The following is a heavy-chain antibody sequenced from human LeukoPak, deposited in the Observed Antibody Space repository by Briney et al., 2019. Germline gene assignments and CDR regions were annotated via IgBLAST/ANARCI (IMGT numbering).Heavy chain of an antibody. CDR2: ISGSGTTT. Sequence: PGGSLRLSCAASGLTFRSYAMTWVRQAPGKGLEWVSSISGSGTTTYFADSVKGRFTISRDNAKDSLYLQMNSLRVEDTAVYYCARGWGEKGRCRGGTCNNPEFDYWGQGTLVTVSS. CDR1: GLTFRSYA. V-gene: IGHV3-23*01. D-gene: IGHD2-15*01. CDR3: ARGWGEKGRCRGGTCNNPEFDY. J-gene: IGHJ4*02.